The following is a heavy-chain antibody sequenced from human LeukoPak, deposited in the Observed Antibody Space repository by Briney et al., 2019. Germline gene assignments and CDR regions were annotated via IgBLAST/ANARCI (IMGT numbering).Heavy chain of an antibody. CDR3: ARHMVGATNFWFDP. D-gene: IGHD1-26*01. Sequence: SETLSLTCTVSGGSISSYYWSWIRQPPGKGLEWIGYIYTSGSTNYNPSLKSRVTISVDTSKNQFSLKLSSVTAADTAVYYCARHMVGATNFWFDPWGQGTLVTVSS. CDR2: IYTSGST. CDR1: GGSISSYY. J-gene: IGHJ5*02. V-gene: IGHV4-4*09.